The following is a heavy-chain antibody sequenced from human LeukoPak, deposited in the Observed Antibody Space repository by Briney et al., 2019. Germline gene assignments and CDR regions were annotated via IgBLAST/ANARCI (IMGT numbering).Heavy chain of an antibody. CDR2: ITGDCNYI. V-gene: IGHV3-21*01. J-gene: IGHJ4*02. CDR3: ARSWLAVAGPEY. Sequence: PGGSLRLSCAASGFTFNDYTMTWVRQAPGKGLEWVSSITGDCNYIFYADSVKGRFTISRDNAKNSVYLQMNSLRADDTAVYYCARSWLAVAGPEYWGQGTLVTVSS. CDR1: GFTFNDYT. D-gene: IGHD6-19*01.